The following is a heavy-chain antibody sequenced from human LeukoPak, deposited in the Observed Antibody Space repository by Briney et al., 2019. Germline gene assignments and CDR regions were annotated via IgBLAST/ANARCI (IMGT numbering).Heavy chain of an antibody. Sequence: GGSLRLSCAASGFTFSSYDIHWVRQATGKGLEWVSGIGTAGEIYYPGSVKGRFTISRENAKNPLYLQMNSLRAGDTAVYYCARAAYSSTWYSRYFDLWGRGTLVTVSS. D-gene: IGHD6-13*01. V-gene: IGHV3-13*01. J-gene: IGHJ2*01. CDR3: ARAAYSSTWYSRYFDL. CDR2: IGTAGEI. CDR1: GFTFSSYD.